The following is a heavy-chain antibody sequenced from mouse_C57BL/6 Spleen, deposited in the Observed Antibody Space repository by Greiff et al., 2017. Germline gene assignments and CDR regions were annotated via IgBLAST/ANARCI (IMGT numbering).Heavy chain of an antibody. D-gene: IGHD2-3*01. J-gene: IGHJ4*01. Sequence: DVKLVESGGGLVKPGGSLKLSCAASGFTFSSYTMSWVRQTPEKRLEWVATISGGGGNTYYPDSVKGRFTISRDNAKNTLYLQMSSLRSEDTALYYCARQDGYYGAMDYWGQGTSVTVSS. CDR3: ARQDGYYGAMDY. CDR2: ISGGGGNT. CDR1: GFTFSSYT. V-gene: IGHV5-9*01.